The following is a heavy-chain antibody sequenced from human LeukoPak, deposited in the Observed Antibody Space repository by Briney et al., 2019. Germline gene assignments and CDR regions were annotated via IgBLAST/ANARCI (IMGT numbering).Heavy chain of an antibody. Sequence: ASVKVSCKASGYTFTGYYMHWVRQAPGQGLEWMGWINPNSGGTNYAQKFQGWVTMTRDTSISTAYMELSRLRSDDTAVYYCARDIVVVPAAGWSYYYGMDVWGQGTTVTVSS. CDR1: GYTFTGYY. CDR3: ARDIVVVPAAGWSYYYGMDV. J-gene: IGHJ6*02. D-gene: IGHD2-2*01. CDR2: INPNSGGT. V-gene: IGHV1-2*04.